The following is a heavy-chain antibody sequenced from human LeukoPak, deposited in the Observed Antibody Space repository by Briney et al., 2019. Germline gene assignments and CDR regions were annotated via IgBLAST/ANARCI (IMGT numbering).Heavy chain of an antibody. J-gene: IGHJ4*02. CDR3: AKDVYGSGSYPDY. CDR2: IRYDGSNK. CDR1: GFTFSDYY. D-gene: IGHD3-10*01. V-gene: IGHV3-30*02. Sequence: GGSLRLSCAASGFTFSDYYMSWIRQAPGKGLEWVAFIRYDGSNKYYADSVKGRFTISRDNSKNTLYLQMNSLRAEDTAVYYCAKDVYGSGSYPDYWGQGTLVTVSS.